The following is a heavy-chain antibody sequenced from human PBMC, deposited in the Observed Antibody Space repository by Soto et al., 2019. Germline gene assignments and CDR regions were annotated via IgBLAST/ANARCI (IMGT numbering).Heavy chain of an antibody. CDR1: GGTFSNYA. CDR2: ITPLFGV. J-gene: IGHJ4*02. Sequence: QVQVVQSGAEVKKPGSSVKVSCKASGGTFSNYAFSWVRQAPGQGLEWMEGITPLFGVNLAQKFQGRLTLTADESSSTAYMELSSLGSEDTAVYYCASERLGEMATGGWFDYWGQGTLVTVSS. V-gene: IGHV1-69*01. D-gene: IGHD3-10*01. CDR3: ASERLGEMATGGWFDY.